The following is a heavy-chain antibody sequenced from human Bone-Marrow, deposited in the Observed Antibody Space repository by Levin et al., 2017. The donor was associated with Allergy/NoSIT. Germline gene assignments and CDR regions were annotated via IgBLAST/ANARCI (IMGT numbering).Heavy chain of an antibody. Sequence: PGGSLRLSCLASGYTFSDYYIHWVRQAPGQGLEWMGWINLNPHGGGTVYAIKFQDRVTMTGDTSITTASMELSRLRTDDTAVYYCARGGIHHGFDVWGQGTLVTVSS. CDR1: GYTFSDYY. J-gene: IGHJ3*01. D-gene: IGHD3-3*02. CDR2: INLNPHGGGT. V-gene: IGHV1-2*07. CDR3: ARGGIHHGFDV.